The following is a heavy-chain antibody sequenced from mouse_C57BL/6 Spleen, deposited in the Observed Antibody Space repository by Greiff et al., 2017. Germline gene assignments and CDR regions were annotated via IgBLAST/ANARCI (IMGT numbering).Heavy chain of an antibody. CDR3: TKRDGSGYVAGFAY. CDR1: GFNIKDDY. D-gene: IGHD3-2*02. V-gene: IGHV14-4*01. Sequence: EVKLQESGAELVRPGASVKLSCTASGFNIKDDYMHWVKQRPEQGLEWIGWIDPENGDTEYASKFQGKATITADTSSNTAYLQLSSLPSEDTAVYYCTKRDGSGYVAGFAYWGQGLWALSLQ. CDR2: IDPENGDT. J-gene: IGHJ3*01.